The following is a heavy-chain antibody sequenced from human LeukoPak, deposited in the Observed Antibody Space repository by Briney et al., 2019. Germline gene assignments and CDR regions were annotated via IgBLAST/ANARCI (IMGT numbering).Heavy chain of an antibody. V-gene: IGHV4-34*01. CDR2: INHFGST. Sequence: SGTLSLTCAVYGGSFSGYYWNWIRQPPGKGLEWIGEINHFGSTNYNPSLKSRVTISGDTSKNQFSLKVNSVTAADTAVYYCARGYRAPQTFYSYHFFDYWGQGTLVTVSS. D-gene: IGHD5-18*01. CDR3: ARGYRAPQTFYSYHFFDY. J-gene: IGHJ4*02. CDR1: GGSFSGYY.